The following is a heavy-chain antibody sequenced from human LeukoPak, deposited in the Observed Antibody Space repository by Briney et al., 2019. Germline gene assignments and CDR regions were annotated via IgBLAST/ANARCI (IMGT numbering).Heavy chain of an antibody. J-gene: IGHJ6*02. CDR1: GFTFSSYA. V-gene: IGHV3-30*04. CDR2: ISYDGSNK. D-gene: IGHD3-3*01. CDR3: ARSPSYYDFWSGSHYYGMDV. Sequence: GGSLRLSCAASGFTFSSYAMSWVRQAPGKGLEWVAVISYDGSNKYYADSVKGRFTISRDNSKNTLYLQMNSLRAEDTAVYYCARSPSYYDFWSGSHYYGMDVWGQGTTVTVSS.